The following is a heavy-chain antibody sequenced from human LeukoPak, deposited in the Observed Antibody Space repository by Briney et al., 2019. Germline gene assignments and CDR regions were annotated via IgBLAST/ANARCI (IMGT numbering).Heavy chain of an antibody. Sequence: TGGSLRLSCAASGFTFSSYSMNWVRQAPGKGLEWVSSISSSSSYIYYADSVKGRFTISRDNAKNSLYLQMNSLRAEDTAAYYCARDGVIAVAGTAFDYWGQGTLVTVSP. V-gene: IGHV3-21*01. CDR2: ISSSSSYI. J-gene: IGHJ4*02. CDR3: ARDGVIAVAGTAFDY. D-gene: IGHD6-19*01. CDR1: GFTFSSYS.